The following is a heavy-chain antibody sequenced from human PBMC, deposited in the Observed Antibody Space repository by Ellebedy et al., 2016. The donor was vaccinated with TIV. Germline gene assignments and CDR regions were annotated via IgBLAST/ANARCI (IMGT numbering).Heavy chain of an antibody. J-gene: IGHJ4*02. V-gene: IGHV3-74*01. CDR2: INGDGST. CDR3: AKQWSY. CDR1: GLTLSSYW. Sequence: GESLKISCAASGLTLSSYWMHWVRQAPGKGLVWVLRINGDGSTYYADSVKGRFTLSRDNAKNTLYLQMNSLRAEDTAVYYCAKQWSYWGQGTLVTVSS. D-gene: IGHD2-15*01.